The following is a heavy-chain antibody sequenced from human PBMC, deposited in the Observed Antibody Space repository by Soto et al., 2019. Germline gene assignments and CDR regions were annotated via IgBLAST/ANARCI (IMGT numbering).Heavy chain of an antibody. Sequence: GSLRLSCAASGFTFSNAWMSWVRQAPGKGPEWVGRIKSKTDGGTTDYAAPVKGRFTISRDDSKNTLYLQMNSLKTEDTAVYYCTTEPLTYYYGSGSFLEVDYWGQGTLVTVSS. CDR1: GFTFSNAW. J-gene: IGHJ4*02. D-gene: IGHD3-10*01. CDR2: IKSKTDGGTT. V-gene: IGHV3-15*01. CDR3: TTEPLTYYYGSGSFLEVDY.